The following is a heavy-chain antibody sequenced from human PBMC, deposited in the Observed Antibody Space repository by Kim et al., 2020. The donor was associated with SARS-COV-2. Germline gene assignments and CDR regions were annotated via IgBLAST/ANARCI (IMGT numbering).Heavy chain of an antibody. D-gene: IGHD1-26*01. J-gene: IGHJ6*03. Sequence: RFTTSRDNSKNTLYLQMNSLRAEDTAVYYCAKDGEWELLTLYYYYYYMDVWGKGTTVTVSS. CDR3: AKDGEWELLTLYYYYYYMDV. V-gene: IGHV3-23*01.